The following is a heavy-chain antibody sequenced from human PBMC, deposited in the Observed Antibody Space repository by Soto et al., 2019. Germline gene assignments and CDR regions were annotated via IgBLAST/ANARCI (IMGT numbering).Heavy chain of an antibody. CDR2: IYYSGST. CDR3: ATLYGSGSPVDY. D-gene: IGHD3-10*01. J-gene: IGHJ4*02. Sequence: SETLSLTCSVSGGSISGDYWSWIRQPPGKGLEWIGYIYYSGSTNYNPSLKSRVTISVDTSKNQFSLKLSSVSAADTAVYYCATLYGSGSPVDYWGQGTLDTVSS. V-gene: IGHV4-59*01. CDR1: GGSISGDY.